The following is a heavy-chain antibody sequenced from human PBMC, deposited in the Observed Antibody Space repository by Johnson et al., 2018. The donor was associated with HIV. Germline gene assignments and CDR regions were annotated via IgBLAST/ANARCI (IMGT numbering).Heavy chain of an antibody. V-gene: IGHV3-30*18. CDR3: AKDFVAFWGRPADAFDI. D-gene: IGHD3-16*01. J-gene: IGHJ3*02. CDR2: ISFDGSEE. CDR1: GLNFSDYG. Sequence: QVQLVESGGGVVQPGGSVRLSCAVSGLNFSDYGMHWVRQAPGKGLEWVAVISFDGSEEYYVDSVKGRFTISRDNSKNTLYLQMNSLRVEDTAVYYCAKDFVAFWGRPADAFDIWGQGTMVTVSS.